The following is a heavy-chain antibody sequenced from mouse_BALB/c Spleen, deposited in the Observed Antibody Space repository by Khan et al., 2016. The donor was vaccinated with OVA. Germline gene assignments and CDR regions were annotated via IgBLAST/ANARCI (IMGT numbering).Heavy chain of an antibody. V-gene: IGHV3-2*02. D-gene: IGHD1-1*01. CDR2: ISYSGNT. Sequence: EVKLLESGPGLVKPSQSLSLTCTVTGYSITSDYAWNWIRQFPGNKLEWMGFISYSGNTNYNPSLKSRISITRDTSKNQFFLQLNSVTTEDTATYYCARVYGEDFDYWGQGTTLTVSS. CDR3: ARVYGEDFDY. CDR1: GYSITSDYA. J-gene: IGHJ2*01.